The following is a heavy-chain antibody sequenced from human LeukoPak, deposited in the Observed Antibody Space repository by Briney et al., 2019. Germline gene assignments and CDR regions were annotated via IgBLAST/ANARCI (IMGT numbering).Heavy chain of an antibody. CDR1: GFTFSNYS. J-gene: IGHJ4*02. D-gene: IGHD3-3*01. CDR2: IKSDGTGI. CDR3: VRGQTIDY. V-gene: IGHV3-74*01. Sequence: GGSLTLSCTTSGFTFSNYSMYWVRQAPGKGLMWVSRIKSDGTGITYTGSVEGRFTISRDNAKNTLYLQMNSLRDEDTAVYYCVRGQTIDYWGQGTLVTVSS.